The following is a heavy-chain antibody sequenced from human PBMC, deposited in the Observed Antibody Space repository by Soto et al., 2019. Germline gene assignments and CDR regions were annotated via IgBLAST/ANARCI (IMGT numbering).Heavy chain of an antibody. CDR2: IYWDDDK. CDR3: AHLTTGGFYFDY. D-gene: IGHD4-17*01. CDR1: GFSLRNSGVG. V-gene: IGHV2-5*02. J-gene: IGHJ4*02. Sequence: QITLKESGPTLVKPTQTLTLTCTFSGFSLRNSGVGVGWIRQPPGKALEWLALIYWDDDKRYSPSLKSRLTTXKXXSKTQVVLTMTNMDPVDTATYYCAHLTTGGFYFDYWGQGTLVTVSS.